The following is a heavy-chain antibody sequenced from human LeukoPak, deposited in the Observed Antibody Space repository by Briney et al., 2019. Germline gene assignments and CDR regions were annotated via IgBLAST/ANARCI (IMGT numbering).Heavy chain of an antibody. J-gene: IGHJ4*02. D-gene: IGHD1-26*01. CDR1: GYTLTELS. V-gene: IGHV1-24*01. Sequence: GASVKVSCKVSGYTLTELSMHWVRQAPGKGLEWMGGFDPEGGETIYAQKFQGRVTMTEDTSTDTAYMELSSLRSEDTAVYYCATVAHGSYHGYYFDYWGQGTLVTVSS. CDR3: ATVAHGSYHGYYFDY. CDR2: FDPEGGET.